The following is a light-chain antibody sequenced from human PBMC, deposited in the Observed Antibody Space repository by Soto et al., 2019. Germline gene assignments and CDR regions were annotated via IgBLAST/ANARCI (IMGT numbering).Light chain of an antibody. J-gene: IGKJ4*01. CDR1: QSVNSNF. V-gene: IGKV3-20*01. Sequence: ENVLTQSTGTLSLSPGERATLSCRASQSVNSNFLAWYQQKPGQAPSLLIYGISSRATGIPDRFSGSGSGTDFSLTISRLEPEDFAVYYCQQYDRSHLTFGGGTKVEIK. CDR3: QQYDRSHLT. CDR2: GIS.